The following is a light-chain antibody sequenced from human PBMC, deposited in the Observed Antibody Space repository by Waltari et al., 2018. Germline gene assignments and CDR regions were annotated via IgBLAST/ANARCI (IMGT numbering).Light chain of an antibody. J-gene: IGKJ4*01. CDR2: AAS. Sequence: DIVMTQSPDSLAVSLGGGATIKCRSNTSILYSSNYRHYLAWYQQKPRQPPRLLINAASTRESGVPDRCIGSGSGTDSILTISSLQPEDVALYFCQQYHTIPPTFGGGTKVEIK. V-gene: IGKV4-1*01. CDR1: TSILYSSNYRHY. CDR3: QQYHTIPPT.